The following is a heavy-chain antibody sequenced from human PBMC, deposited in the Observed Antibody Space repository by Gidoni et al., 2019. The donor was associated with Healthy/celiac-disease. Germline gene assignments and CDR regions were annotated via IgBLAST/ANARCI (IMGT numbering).Heavy chain of an antibody. Sequence: EVQLVESGGGLVKPGGSLRLSCAASGFTFISYSMNWVRQAPGKGLEWVSSISSSSSYIYYADSVKGRFTISRDNAKNSLYLQMNSLRAEDTAVYYCARGWSPYGLYYYYYMDVWGKGTTVTVSS. CDR1: GFTFISYS. CDR2: ISSSSSYI. D-gene: IGHD4-17*01. J-gene: IGHJ6*03. V-gene: IGHV3-21*01. CDR3: ARGWSPYGLYYYYYMDV.